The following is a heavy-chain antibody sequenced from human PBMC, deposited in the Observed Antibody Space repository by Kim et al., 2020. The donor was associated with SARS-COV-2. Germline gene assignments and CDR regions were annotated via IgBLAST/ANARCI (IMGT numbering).Heavy chain of an antibody. D-gene: IGHD3-3*01. CDR3: ARVSVRFRNFWSGYYTS. Sequence: SETLSLXCAVYGGSFSGYYWSWIRQPPGKGLEWIGEINHSGSTNYNPSLKSRVTISVDTSKNQFSLKLSSVTAADTAVYYCARVSVRFRNFWSGYYTSWGQGTLVTVSS. J-gene: IGHJ4*02. V-gene: IGHV4-34*01. CDR1: GGSFSGYY. CDR2: INHSGST.